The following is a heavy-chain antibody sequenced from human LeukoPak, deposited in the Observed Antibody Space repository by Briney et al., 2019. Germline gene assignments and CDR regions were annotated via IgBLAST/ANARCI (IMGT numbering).Heavy chain of an antibody. J-gene: IGHJ5*02. CDR2: IKPDGSAK. CDR3: ARGSMTVSGP. Sequence: PGGSLRLSCAASGFSFSNNWMSWVRQAPGKGLEWVANIKPDGSAKYYMDSVKGRFTISRDNAKNSLYLQMDSLRAEDTAAYYCARGSMTVSGPWGQGTLVTVSS. CDR1: GFSFSNNW. V-gene: IGHV3-7*01. D-gene: IGHD1-14*01.